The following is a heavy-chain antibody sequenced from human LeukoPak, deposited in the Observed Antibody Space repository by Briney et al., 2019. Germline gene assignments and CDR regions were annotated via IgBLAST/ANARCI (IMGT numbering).Heavy chain of an antibody. CDR3: AKGSEGTDKDYYYYGMDV. CDR1: GFTFDDYA. Sequence: PGGSLRLSCAASGFTFDDYAMHWVRQAPGKGLEWVSGISWNSGSIGYADSVKGRFTISRDNAKNSLYLQMNSLRAEDTALYYCAKGSEGTDKDYYYYGMDVWGQGTTVTVSS. J-gene: IGHJ6*02. D-gene: IGHD1-1*01. V-gene: IGHV3-9*01. CDR2: ISWNSGSI.